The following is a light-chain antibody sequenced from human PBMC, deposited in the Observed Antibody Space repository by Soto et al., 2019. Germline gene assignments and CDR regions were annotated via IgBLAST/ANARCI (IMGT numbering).Light chain of an antibody. CDR3: AAWDDSLSGVV. J-gene: IGLJ2*01. V-gene: IGLV1-47*01. Sequence: QSVLTQPPSASGTPGQMVTISCSGSSSNIGSSYVYWYQTLPGTAPKVFIYGNNPRPSGVPDRFSASKSGASASLAISGLRSEDEADYYCAAWDDSLSGVVFGGGTKVTVL. CDR2: GNN. CDR1: SSNIGSSY.